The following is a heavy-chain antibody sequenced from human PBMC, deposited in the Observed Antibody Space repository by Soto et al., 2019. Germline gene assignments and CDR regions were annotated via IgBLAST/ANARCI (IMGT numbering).Heavy chain of an antibody. CDR2: IIPIFGTA. J-gene: IGHJ6*02. Sequence: SVKVSCKDSGGTLSSYAISWVRQATRQGLEWMGGIIPIFGTANYAQKFQGRVTITADESTSTAYMELSSLRSEDTAVYYCARDKPFKGYDFWSGYYYGMDVWGQGTTVTVSS. D-gene: IGHD3-3*01. CDR1: GGTLSSYA. V-gene: IGHV1-69*13. CDR3: ARDKPFKGYDFWSGYYYGMDV.